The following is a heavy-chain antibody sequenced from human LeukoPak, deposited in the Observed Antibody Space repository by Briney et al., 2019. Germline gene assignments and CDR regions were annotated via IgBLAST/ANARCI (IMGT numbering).Heavy chain of an antibody. Sequence: GGSLTLSCAVSGFTFSSYNMAWVRQAPGKGLEWVANIRQDGGGIQYVESLKGRVTISRDNAKNSLFLQMNSLRAADTAVYYCARWRSLQSEFDHWGQGTLVTVSS. CDR1: GFTFSSYN. V-gene: IGHV3-7*03. CDR2: IRQDGGGI. CDR3: ARWRSLQSEFDH. D-gene: IGHD5-12*01. J-gene: IGHJ4*02.